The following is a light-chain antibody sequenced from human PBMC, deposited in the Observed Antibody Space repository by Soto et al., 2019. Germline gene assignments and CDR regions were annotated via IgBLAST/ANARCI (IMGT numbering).Light chain of an antibody. Sequence: DIQLTQSPSFLSASVGDRVTITCRASQGIRSYLAGYQQKPGKAPKLLIYAASTLESGVPPRFSGSGSGTEFTLTISSLQPEDFATYYCQQLNSYPVTFGQGTKVEIK. CDR1: QGIRSY. J-gene: IGKJ1*01. CDR2: AAS. V-gene: IGKV1-9*01. CDR3: QQLNSYPVT.